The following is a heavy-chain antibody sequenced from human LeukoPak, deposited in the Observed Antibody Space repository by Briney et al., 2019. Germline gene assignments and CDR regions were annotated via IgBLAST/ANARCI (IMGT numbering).Heavy chain of an antibody. CDR1: GFTFSDYY. CDR2: ISKSGSTI. V-gene: IGHV3-11*01. D-gene: IGHD1-26*01. Sequence: PGGSLRLSCAASGFTFSDYYMSWFRQAPGKGPECLSYISKSGSTIYYADSVKGRFTISRDNAKDSLYVQMNSLRAEDTAVYYCARVRGSYAFDYWGQGTLVTVSS. CDR3: ARVRGSYAFDY. J-gene: IGHJ4*02.